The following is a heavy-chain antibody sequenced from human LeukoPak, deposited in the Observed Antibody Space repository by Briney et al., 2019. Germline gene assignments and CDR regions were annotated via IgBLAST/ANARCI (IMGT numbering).Heavy chain of an antibody. D-gene: IGHD4-11*01. Sequence: PSETLSLTCTVSGGSTSSYYWSWIRQPPGKGLEWIGYIYYSGSTSYNPSLKSRVTISVDTSKNQFSLKLSSVTAADTAVYYCARGYSNYDYWGQGTLVTVSS. CDR1: GGSTSSYY. V-gene: IGHV4-59*01. CDR3: ARGYSNYDY. CDR2: IYYSGST. J-gene: IGHJ4*02.